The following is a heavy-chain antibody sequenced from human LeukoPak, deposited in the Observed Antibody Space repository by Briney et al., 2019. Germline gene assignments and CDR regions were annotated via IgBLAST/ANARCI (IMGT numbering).Heavy chain of an antibody. J-gene: IGHJ4*02. D-gene: IGHD4-17*01. CDR3: ARDDPYGDYVIGY. V-gene: IGHV1-2*02. CDR2: INPNSGGT. Sequence: ASVKVSCKASGYTFTGYYMHWVRQAPGQGPEWMGWINPNSGGTNYAQKFQGRVTMTRDTSISTAYMELSRLRSDDTAVYYCARDDPYGDYVIGYWGQGTLVTVSS. CDR1: GYTFTGYY.